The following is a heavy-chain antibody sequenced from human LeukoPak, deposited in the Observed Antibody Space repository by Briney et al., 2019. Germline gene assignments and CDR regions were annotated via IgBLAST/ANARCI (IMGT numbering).Heavy chain of an antibody. Sequence: GASVKVSCKASGGTFSSYAISWVRQAPGQGLEWMGGIIPIFGTANYAQKLQGRVTMTTDTSTSTAYMELRSLRSDDTAVYYCARSGSYPNDIDYWGQGTLVTVSS. CDR2: IIPIFGTA. V-gene: IGHV1-69*05. D-gene: IGHD1-26*01. CDR1: GGTFSSYA. CDR3: ARSGSYPNDIDY. J-gene: IGHJ4*02.